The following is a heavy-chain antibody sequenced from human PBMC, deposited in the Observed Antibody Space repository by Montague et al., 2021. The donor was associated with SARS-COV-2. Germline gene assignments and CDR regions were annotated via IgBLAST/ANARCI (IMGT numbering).Heavy chain of an antibody. Sequence: TLSLTCTVSGASINNGNYYWNWIRQPAGKGLEWIGRIYTSGSTDYNPSLKSRLTISFNTSKNEFSLRLNSLTAADTAVYYCARDFPTGRYYFDFWGQGTLVIVSS. D-gene: IGHD3-10*01. CDR1: GASINNGNYY. CDR2: IYTSGST. J-gene: IGHJ4*02. V-gene: IGHV4-61*02. CDR3: ARDFPTGRYYFDF.